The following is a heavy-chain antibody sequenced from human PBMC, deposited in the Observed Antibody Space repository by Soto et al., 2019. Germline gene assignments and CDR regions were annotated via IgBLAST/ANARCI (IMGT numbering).Heavy chain of an antibody. D-gene: IGHD3-9*01. CDR3: ARLEGLATISYYFDY. CDR1: GDSINSDKYY. V-gene: IGHV4-39*01. CDR2: IYYRGNT. Sequence: SETLSLTCSVSGDSINSDKYYWGWIRQPPGKGLEWIGSIYYRGNTYYNPSLQTRVTISLDKSKSQFSLKLTSVTAADSAVYFCARLEGLATISYYFDYWGQGALVTVSS. J-gene: IGHJ4*02.